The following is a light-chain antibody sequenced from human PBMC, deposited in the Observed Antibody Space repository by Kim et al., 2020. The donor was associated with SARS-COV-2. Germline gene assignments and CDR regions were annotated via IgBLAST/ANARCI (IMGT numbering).Light chain of an antibody. CDR2: EDN. V-gene: IGLV6-57*03. Sequence: KPVTISCTRSSGSIASNYVQWYQQRPGSAPTTVIYEDNQRPSGVPDRFSGSIDSSSNSASLTISRLKTEDEADYYCQSYDSSNHGVFGGGTKLTVL. CDR1: SGSIASNY. J-gene: IGLJ3*02. CDR3: QSYDSSNHGV.